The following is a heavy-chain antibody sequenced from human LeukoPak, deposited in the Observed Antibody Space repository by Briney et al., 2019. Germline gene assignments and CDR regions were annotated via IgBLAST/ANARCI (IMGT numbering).Heavy chain of an antibody. CDR1: GYSFTNYA. CDR2: INAGNGDT. CDR3: ARDGGYCSGGSCYSYYSDY. D-gene: IGHD2-15*01. V-gene: IGHV1-3*01. J-gene: IGHJ4*02. Sequence: ASVKVSCKASGYSFTNYAIHWVRQAPGQRLEWMGWINAGNGDTKYSQKFQDRVTITRDTSASTAYMELRSLRSDDTAVYYCARDGGYCSGGSCYSYYSDYWGQGTLVTVSS.